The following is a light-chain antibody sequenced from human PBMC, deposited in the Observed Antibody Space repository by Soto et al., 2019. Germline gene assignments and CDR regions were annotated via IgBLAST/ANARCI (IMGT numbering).Light chain of an antibody. CDR2: KAS. V-gene: IGKV1-5*03. Sequence: DIQMTQSPSTLSASLRDRVTITCRASQTISSWLAWFQQRPGRAPKFLIYKASSLKNGVPSRFSGGGSGTDFTLTISSLQPEDFATYYCQESETFGQGTKVDI. J-gene: IGKJ1*01. CDR3: QESET. CDR1: QTISSW.